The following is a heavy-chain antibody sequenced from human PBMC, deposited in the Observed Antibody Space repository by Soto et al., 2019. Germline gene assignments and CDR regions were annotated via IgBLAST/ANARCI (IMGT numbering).Heavy chain of an antibody. CDR3: STALNY. CDR1: GFTFSSQW. V-gene: IGHV3-7*01. CDR2: INQDGSEK. Sequence: PGGSLRLSCAASGFTFSSQWMDWVRQAPGKGLEWVANINQDGSEKHYVDSVKGRFTIARDNAKNSLYLQMNSLTAEDSALYYCSTALNYWGQGTLVTVSS. J-gene: IGHJ4*02.